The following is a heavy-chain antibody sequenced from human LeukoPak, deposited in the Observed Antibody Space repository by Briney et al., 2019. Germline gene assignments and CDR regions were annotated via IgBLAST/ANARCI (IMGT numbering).Heavy chain of an antibody. J-gene: IGHJ4*02. CDR2: IYYSGST. CDR1: GGSISSRSCY. V-gene: IGHV4-39*07. Sequence: SETLSLTCSVSGGSISSRSCYWGWIRQPPGKGLEWIGGIYYSGSTYYNPSLKSRVTISVDTSKNQFSLKLSSVTAADTAVYYCARGAIHHFFDYWGQGTLVTVSS. CDR3: ARGAIHHFFDY. D-gene: IGHD2-21*01.